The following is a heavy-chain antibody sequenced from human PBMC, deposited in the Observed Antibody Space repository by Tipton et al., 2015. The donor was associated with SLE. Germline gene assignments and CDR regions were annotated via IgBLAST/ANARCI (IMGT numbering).Heavy chain of an antibody. V-gene: IGHV4-34*01. CDR1: GGSFNGYH. D-gene: IGHD2-2*02. CDR2: INHSGGT. CDR3: AKIPFDT. J-gene: IGHJ5*02. Sequence: LRLSCAVYGGSFNGYHWSWIRQPPGKGLEWIGEINHSGGTNYNPSLKSRATISVDTSRNQFSLKLNSVTAADTAVYYCAKIPFDTWGQGTVVTVSS.